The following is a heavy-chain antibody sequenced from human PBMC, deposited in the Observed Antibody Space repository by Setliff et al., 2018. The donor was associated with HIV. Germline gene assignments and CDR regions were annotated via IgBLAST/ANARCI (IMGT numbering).Heavy chain of an antibody. D-gene: IGHD2-15*01. V-gene: IGHV4-34*01. CDR3: ARVRPSPGCSGGSCFPKYYYYYMDV. J-gene: IGHJ6*03. CDR1: GGSFSGYY. CDR2: INHSGST. Sequence: SETLSLTCAVYGGSFSGYYWSWIRQPPGKGLEWIGEINHSGSTNYNPSLKSRVTISVDTSKNQFSLKLSSVTAADTAVYYCARVRPSPGCSGGSCFPKYYYYYMDVWGKGTTVTSP.